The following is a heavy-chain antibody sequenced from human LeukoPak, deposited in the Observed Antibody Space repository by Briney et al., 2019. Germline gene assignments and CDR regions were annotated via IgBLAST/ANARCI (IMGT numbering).Heavy chain of an antibody. CDR3: ARPSWGMADAFDI. Sequence: SQTLSLTCTVSGGSISSGDYYWSWIRQPPGKGLEWIGYIYYSGSTYYNPSLKSRVTISVDTSKNQFSLKLSSVTAADTAVYYCARPSWGMADAFDIWGQGTIVTVSS. V-gene: IGHV4-30-4*08. CDR2: IYYSGST. CDR1: GGSISSGDYY. J-gene: IGHJ3*02. D-gene: IGHD7-27*01.